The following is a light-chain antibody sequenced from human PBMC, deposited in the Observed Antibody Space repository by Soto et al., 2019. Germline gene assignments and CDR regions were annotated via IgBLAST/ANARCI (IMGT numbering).Light chain of an antibody. Sequence: QSVLTQPASVSGSPGQSITISCTGTSSDVGSYNLVSWYQQHPGKAPKLMIYEVSKRPSGVSNRFSGSKSGNTASLTISGLQAEYEADYYCCSYAGSRTPLGTGTKVTVL. V-gene: IGLV2-23*02. CDR3: CSYAGSRTP. CDR1: SSDVGSYNL. CDR2: EVS. J-gene: IGLJ1*01.